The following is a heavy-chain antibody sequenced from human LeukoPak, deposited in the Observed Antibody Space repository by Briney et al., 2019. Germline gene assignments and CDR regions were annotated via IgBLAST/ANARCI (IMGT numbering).Heavy chain of an antibody. CDR3: ARDPSDGSGSKPVDY. CDR1: GFTFGSNS. V-gene: IGHV3-21*01. CDR2: IISSSSYI. D-gene: IGHD3-10*01. J-gene: IGHJ4*02. Sequence: LRLSCAASGFTFGSNSMNGVRRVPGKGLEWVSSIISSSSYIYYADSVKGRFTISRDNAKNSLYLQMNRLRAEDTAVYYCARDPSDGSGSKPVDYWGQGTLVTVSS.